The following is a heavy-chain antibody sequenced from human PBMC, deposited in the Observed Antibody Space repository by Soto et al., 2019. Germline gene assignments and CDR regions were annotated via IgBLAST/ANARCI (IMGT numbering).Heavy chain of an antibody. J-gene: IGHJ5*02. D-gene: IGHD4-17*01. CDR3: AKEGYGDHNWFDP. Sequence: QVHLVQSGAAVKKPGSSVKVSCKASGGTFSTFGIRWLRQAPGQGLEWLGAIGPFSTTAHYALQFRGRLTITADSQMTTAYMELSSLKSDDTAIYYCAKEGYGDHNWFDPWGQGSLVTVAS. V-gene: IGHV1-69*06. CDR1: GGTFSTFG. CDR2: IGPFSTTA.